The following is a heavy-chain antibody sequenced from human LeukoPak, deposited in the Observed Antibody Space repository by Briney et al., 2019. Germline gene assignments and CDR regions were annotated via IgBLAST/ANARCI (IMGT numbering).Heavy chain of an antibody. CDR1: GGSISSGGYS. J-gene: IGHJ5*02. Sequence: PSQTLSLTCAVSGGSISSGGYSWSWIRQPPGKGLEWIGYIYHSGSTYYNPSLKSRVTISVDTSKNQFSLKLSSVTAADTAVYYCARGRGSSGWYGLSWFDPWGQGTLVTVSS. V-gene: IGHV4-30-2*01. CDR3: ARGRGSSGWYGLSWFDP. CDR2: IYHSGST. D-gene: IGHD6-19*01.